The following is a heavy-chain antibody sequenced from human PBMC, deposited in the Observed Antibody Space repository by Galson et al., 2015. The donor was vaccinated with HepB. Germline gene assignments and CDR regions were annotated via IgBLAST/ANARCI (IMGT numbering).Heavy chain of an antibody. V-gene: IGHV1-69*13. D-gene: IGHD3-10*01. J-gene: IGHJ6*02. CDR3: ARAGTPWFGDTYYYYGMDV. Sequence: SVKVSCKASGGTFSSYAISWVRQAPGQGLEWMGGIIPIFGTANYAQKFQGKVTITADESTSTAYMELSSLRSEDTAVYYCARAGTPWFGDTYYYYGMDVWGQGTTVTVSS. CDR1: GGTFSSYA. CDR2: IIPIFGTA.